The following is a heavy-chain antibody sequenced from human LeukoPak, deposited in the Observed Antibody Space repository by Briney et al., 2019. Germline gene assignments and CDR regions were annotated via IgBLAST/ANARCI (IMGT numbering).Heavy chain of an antibody. V-gene: IGHV3-23*01. Sequence: GGSLRLSCAASGFAFSSYAMSWVRQAPGKGLEWVSAISGSGGSTYYADSVKGRFTISRDNSKNTLYMQMNSLRAEDTAVYYCAEVAAAVQSFDPWGQGTLVTVSS. D-gene: IGHD6-13*01. CDR1: GFAFSSYA. J-gene: IGHJ5*02. CDR2: ISGSGGST. CDR3: AEVAAAVQSFDP.